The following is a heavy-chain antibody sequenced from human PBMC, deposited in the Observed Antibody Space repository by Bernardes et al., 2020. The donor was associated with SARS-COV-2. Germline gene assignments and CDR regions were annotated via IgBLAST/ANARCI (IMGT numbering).Heavy chain of an antibody. J-gene: IGHJ2*01. Sequence: GGSLRLSCAASGFTFTFSTYAMNWVRQTPGKGLEWVSSISGSGGSTHYSDSVKGRFTISRDNSKNTLYLQMNSLRAEDTAVYYCAKDKSLGYFDLWGRGTLLTVSS. CDR2: ISGSGGST. CDR3: AKDKSLGYFDL. CDR1: GFTFTFSTYA. V-gene: IGHV3-23*01.